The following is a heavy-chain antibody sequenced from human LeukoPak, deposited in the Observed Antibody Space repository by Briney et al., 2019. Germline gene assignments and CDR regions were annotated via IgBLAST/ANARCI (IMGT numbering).Heavy chain of an antibody. J-gene: IGHJ4*02. CDR1: GGSFSDYY. CDR3: ASDTVAGTG. CDR2: INHSGIT. D-gene: IGHD6-19*01. Sequence: SETLSLTRAVFGGSFSDYYWSWIRQPPGKGLEWIGEINHSGITNYNPSLKSRVTISADTSKNQFSLKLSSVTAADTSVYYCASDTVAGTGWGQGTLVTVSS. V-gene: IGHV4-34*01.